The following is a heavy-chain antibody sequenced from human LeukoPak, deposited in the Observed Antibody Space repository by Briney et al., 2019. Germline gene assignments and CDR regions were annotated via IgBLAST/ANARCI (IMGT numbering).Heavy chain of an antibody. CDR2: INHSGST. D-gene: IGHD1-26*01. Sequence: SETLSLTCAVYGGSFSGYYWSWIRQPPGKGLEWIGEINHSGSTNYNPSLKSRVTISVDTSKNQFSLKLSSVTAADTAVYYCARDEYSGSYYYYQHWGQGTLVTVSS. J-gene: IGHJ1*01. CDR1: GGSFSGYY. CDR3: ARDEYSGSYYYYQH. V-gene: IGHV4-34*01.